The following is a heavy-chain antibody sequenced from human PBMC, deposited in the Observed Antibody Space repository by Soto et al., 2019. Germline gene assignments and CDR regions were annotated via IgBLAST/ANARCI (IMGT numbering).Heavy chain of an antibody. V-gene: IGHV4-59*01. CDR2: IYYSGST. Sequence: SETLSLTCTVSGGSISSYYWSWIRQPPGKGLEWIGYIYYSGSTNYNPSLKSRVTISVDTSKNQFSLKLSSVTAADTAVYYCARGEDYGGNSEYFQHWGPGTLVTVSS. J-gene: IGHJ1*01. D-gene: IGHD4-17*01. CDR3: ARGEDYGGNSEYFQH. CDR1: GGSISSYY.